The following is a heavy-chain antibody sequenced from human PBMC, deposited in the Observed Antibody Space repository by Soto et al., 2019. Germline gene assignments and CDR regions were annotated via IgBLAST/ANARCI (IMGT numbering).Heavy chain of an antibody. CDR3: AKARIVVVVAANYGMDV. D-gene: IGHD2-15*01. V-gene: IGHV3-23*01. CDR2: ISGSGGST. Sequence: PGGSLRLSCAASGFTFSSYAMSWVRQAPGKGLEWVSAISGSGGSTYYADSVKGRFTISRDNSKNTLYLQMNSLRAEDTAVYYCAKARIVVVVAANYGMDVWGQGTTVTVSS. CDR1: GFTFSSYA. J-gene: IGHJ6*02.